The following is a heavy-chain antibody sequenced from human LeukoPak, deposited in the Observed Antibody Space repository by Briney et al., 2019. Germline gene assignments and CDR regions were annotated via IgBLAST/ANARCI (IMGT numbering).Heavy chain of an antibody. Sequence: SETLSLTCAVYGGSFSGYYWSWIRQPPGKGLEWIGEINHSGSTNYNPSLKSRVTISVDTSKNQFSLKLSSVTAADTAVYYCARAFVGADDYWGQGTLVTVSS. CDR3: ARAFVGADDY. CDR1: GGSFSGYY. V-gene: IGHV4-34*01. CDR2: INHSGST. J-gene: IGHJ4*02. D-gene: IGHD1-26*01.